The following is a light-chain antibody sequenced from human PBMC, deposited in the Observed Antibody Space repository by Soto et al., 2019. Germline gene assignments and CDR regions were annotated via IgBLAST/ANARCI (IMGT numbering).Light chain of an antibody. CDR3: HQSYSVPLT. CDR1: QSISSH. V-gene: IGKV1-39*01. Sequence: DIPMTQSPFSLSASVGDRVTITCRASQSISSHLNWYQQKPGRAPKLLIYAASSLQGGVPSRFSGSGSGSDFTLIISSLQPEDFAPYYCHQSYSVPLTFAGGTKVEIK. CDR2: AAS. J-gene: IGKJ4*01.